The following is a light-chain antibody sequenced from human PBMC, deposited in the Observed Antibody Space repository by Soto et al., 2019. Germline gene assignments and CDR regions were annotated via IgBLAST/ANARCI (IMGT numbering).Light chain of an antibody. CDR2: DAS. CDR1: QSISSN. Sequence: EIVLTQSPGTLSLSPGERATLSCRAIQSISSNFLAWYQQKPGRAPRLLISDASNRATGIPVRFSGSGSGTDFTLTISSLEAEDSAVYYCQQRSNWPSITFGQGTRLEI. J-gene: IGKJ5*01. V-gene: IGKV3-11*01. CDR3: QQRSNWPSIT.